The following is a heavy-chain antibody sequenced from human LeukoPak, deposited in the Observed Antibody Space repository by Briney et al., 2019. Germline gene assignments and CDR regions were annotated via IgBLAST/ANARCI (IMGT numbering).Heavy chain of an antibody. V-gene: IGHV3-74*03. Sequence: GGLRLSCAASGFTLGNYWMHWVRQAPGRGLVWVSRGDGDGSHSTYADSVKGRFTISRDNAKNTLYLQMNSLTGEDTAVYYCAYSDHFDNWGQGTLVTVSS. CDR3: AYSDHFDN. CDR2: GDGDGSHS. CDR1: GFTLGNYW. J-gene: IGHJ4*02. D-gene: IGHD4-17*01.